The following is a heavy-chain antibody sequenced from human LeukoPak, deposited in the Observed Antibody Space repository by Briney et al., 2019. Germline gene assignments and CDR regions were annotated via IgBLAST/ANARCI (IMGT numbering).Heavy chain of an antibody. Sequence: SETLSLTCAVSGYSISRGYHWGWIRQPPGKGLEWIGSIHHSGSTYYNSSLKSRVTISVDTSKNQFSLKLSSVTAADTAVYYCARHMGLGYSYGYPYFDYWGQGTLVTVSS. CDR2: IHHSGST. V-gene: IGHV4-38-2*01. CDR1: GYSISRGYH. D-gene: IGHD5-18*01. J-gene: IGHJ4*02. CDR3: ARHMGLGYSYGYPYFDY.